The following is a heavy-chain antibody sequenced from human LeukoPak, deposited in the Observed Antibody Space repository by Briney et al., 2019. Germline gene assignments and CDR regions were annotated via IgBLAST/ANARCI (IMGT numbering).Heavy chain of an antibody. Sequence: SETLSLTCTVSGGSISSYYRSWIRQPPGKGLEWIGYIYYSGSTNYNPSLKSRVTISVDKSKNQFPLKLSSVTAADTAVYYCARALDYGGPDAFDIWGQGTMVTVSS. J-gene: IGHJ3*02. V-gene: IGHV4-59*01. D-gene: IGHD4-17*01. CDR1: GGSISSYY. CDR2: IYYSGST. CDR3: ARALDYGGPDAFDI.